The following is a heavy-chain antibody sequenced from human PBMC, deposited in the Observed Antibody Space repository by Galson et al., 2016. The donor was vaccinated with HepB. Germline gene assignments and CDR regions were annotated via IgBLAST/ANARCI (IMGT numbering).Heavy chain of an antibody. CDR3: VQGSTAPAV. V-gene: IGHV3-23*01. CDR2: ISRSGDST. Sequence: SLRLSCAASGFTFNNYGMTWVRQAPGKGLEVVSSISRSGDSTDYADSVQGRFTISRDNSKNTLSLQMNSLRVDDTAVYYCVQGSTAPAVWGKGTTVTVSS. CDR1: GFTFNNYG. D-gene: IGHD1-26*01. J-gene: IGHJ6*04.